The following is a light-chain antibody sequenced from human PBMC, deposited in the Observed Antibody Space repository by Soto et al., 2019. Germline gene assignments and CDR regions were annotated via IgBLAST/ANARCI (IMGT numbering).Light chain of an antibody. CDR1: QSVSNN. J-gene: IGKJ1*01. Sequence: EIVMTQSPATLSVSPGERATLSCRASQSVSNNLAWYQKKPGQAPRLLIYGASTRATGIPARFSCSGSGTEFTLTISSLQSEDFAFYYCQQYNNWWTFGQGTRVYIK. CDR2: GAS. V-gene: IGKV3-15*01. CDR3: QQYNNWWT.